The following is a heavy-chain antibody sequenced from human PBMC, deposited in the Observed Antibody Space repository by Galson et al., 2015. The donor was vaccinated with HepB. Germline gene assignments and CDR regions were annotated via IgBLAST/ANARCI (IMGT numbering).Heavy chain of an antibody. J-gene: IGHJ4*02. D-gene: IGHD4-23*01. CDR3: ARDGSGDYGGNPGALGY. CDR2: ISTNNGSI. Sequence: SVKVSCKASGSTFIGYGISWVRQAPGQGLEWMGWISTNNGSINYAQKFQGRVTMTTDTSTSTAYMELRSLRSDDTAVYYCARDGSGDYGGNPGALGYWGQGTLVTVSS. CDR1: GSTFIGYG. V-gene: IGHV1-18*01.